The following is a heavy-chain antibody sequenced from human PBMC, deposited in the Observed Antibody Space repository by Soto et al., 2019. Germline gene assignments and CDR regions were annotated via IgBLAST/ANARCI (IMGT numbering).Heavy chain of an antibody. Sequence: QVQVMQSGAEVKKPGDSVKVSCKTSGYIFSDYGINWVRQAPGQGLEWMGWISGYSGNANLAQKFQGRFTMTTDKSTRTAYMELRRLRSYDTAVYYCAKRTSGTTWGESDYWGQGTLVTVSS. CDR1: GYIFSDYG. D-gene: IGHD4-17*01. J-gene: IGHJ4*02. CDR3: AKRTSGTTWGESDY. V-gene: IGHV1-18*04. CDR2: ISGYSGNA.